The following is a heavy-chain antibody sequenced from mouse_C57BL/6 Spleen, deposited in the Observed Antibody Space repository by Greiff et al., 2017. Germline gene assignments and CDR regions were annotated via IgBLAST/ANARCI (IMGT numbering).Heavy chain of an antibody. CDR1: GYAFSSSW. J-gene: IGHJ3*01. CDR2: IYPGDGDT. D-gene: IGHD3-2*02. Sequence: QVQLQQSGPELVKPGASVKISCKASGYAFSSSWMNWVKQRPGKGLEWIGRIYPGDGDTNYNGKFKGKATLTAGKSSSTAYMQLSSLTSEDSAVSFCARGDGSGYGFAYWGQGTLVTVSA. V-gene: IGHV1-82*01. CDR3: ARGDGSGYGFAY.